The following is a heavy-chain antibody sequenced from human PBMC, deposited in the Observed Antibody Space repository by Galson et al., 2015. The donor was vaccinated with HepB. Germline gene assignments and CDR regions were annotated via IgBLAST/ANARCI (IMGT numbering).Heavy chain of an antibody. Sequence: SVKVSCKASGGTFSSYAISWVRQAPGQGLEWMGGIIPIFGTANYAQKFQGRVTITADESTSTAYMELSSLRSEDTAVYYCARLSDYGDYVRTFDYWGQGTLVTVSS. D-gene: IGHD4-17*01. CDR3: ARLSDYGDYVRTFDY. V-gene: IGHV1-69*13. CDR1: GGTFSSYA. J-gene: IGHJ4*02. CDR2: IIPIFGTA.